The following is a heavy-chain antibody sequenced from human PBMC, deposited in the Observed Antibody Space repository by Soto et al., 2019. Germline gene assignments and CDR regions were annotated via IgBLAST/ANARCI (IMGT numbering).Heavy chain of an antibody. CDR3: ARGHIADY. CDR1: GGSFSGYY. CDR2: INHSGST. V-gene: IGHV4-34*01. D-gene: IGHD2-21*01. J-gene: IGHJ4*02. Sequence: SETLSLTCAVYGGSFSGYYWSWIRQPPGKGLEWIGEINHSGSTNYNPSLKSRVTISVDTTKNPFYLKLSSVTAADTSVYYCARGHIADYWGQGTLVTVSS.